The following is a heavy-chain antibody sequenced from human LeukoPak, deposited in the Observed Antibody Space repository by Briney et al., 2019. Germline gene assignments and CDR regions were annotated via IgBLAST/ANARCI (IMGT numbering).Heavy chain of an antibody. V-gene: IGHV1-2*02. CDR3: ARDRMVRGVIIPPYYLDY. Sequence: ASVKVSCKASGYTFTGYYIHWVRQAPGQGLEWMGWITPTSGGTTFAQKFQGRVTMTRDTSLSTAYMELSRLTSDDTAVYYCARDRMVRGVIIPPYYLDYWGQGPLVTVSS. CDR1: GYTFTGYY. D-gene: IGHD3-10*01. CDR2: ITPTSGGT. J-gene: IGHJ4*02.